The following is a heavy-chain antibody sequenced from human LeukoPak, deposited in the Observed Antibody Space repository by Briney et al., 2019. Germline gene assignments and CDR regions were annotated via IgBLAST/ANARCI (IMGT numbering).Heavy chain of an antibody. D-gene: IGHD3-22*01. J-gene: IGHJ5*02. CDR1: GFTFSSYG. CDR3: ARDYHPITMIVGSNWFDP. CDR2: IWYDGSNK. V-gene: IGHV3-33*01. Sequence: PGRSLRLSCAASGFTFSSYGMHWVRQAPGKGLEWVAVIWYDGSNKYYADSVKGRFTISRDNSKNTLYLQMNSLRAEDTAVYYCARDYHPITMIVGSNWFDPWGQGTLVTVSS.